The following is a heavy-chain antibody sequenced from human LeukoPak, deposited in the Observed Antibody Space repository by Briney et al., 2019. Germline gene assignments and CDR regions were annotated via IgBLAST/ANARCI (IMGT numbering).Heavy chain of an antibody. CDR2: INHSGST. D-gene: IGHD3-16*01. CDR1: GGSFSGYY. Sequence: SETLSLTCAVYGGSFSGYYWSWIRQPPGKGLEWMGEINHSGSTNYNPPLKSRVTTSVNTSKHQFSLTLSSVTAADTAVYYCATQSGAPWGELEHFDYWGQGTLVTVSS. V-gene: IGHV4-34*01. J-gene: IGHJ4*02. CDR3: ATQSGAPWGELEHFDY.